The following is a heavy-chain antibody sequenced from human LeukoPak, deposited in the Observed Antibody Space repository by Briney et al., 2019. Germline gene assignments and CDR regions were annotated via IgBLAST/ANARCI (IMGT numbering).Heavy chain of an antibody. Sequence: PSETLSLTCTVSGGSISSSSYYWGWIRQPPGKGLEWIGSIYYSGSTYYNPSLKSRVTISVDTSKNQFSLKLSSVTAADTAVYYCARRLRIAAAGTHFQRWGQGTLVTVSS. CDR1: GGSISSSSYY. CDR3: ARRLRIAAAGTHFQR. V-gene: IGHV4-39*01. J-gene: IGHJ1*01. CDR2: IYYSGST. D-gene: IGHD6-13*01.